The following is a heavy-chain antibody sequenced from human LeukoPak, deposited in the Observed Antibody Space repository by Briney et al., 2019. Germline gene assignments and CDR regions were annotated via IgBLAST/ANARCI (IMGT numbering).Heavy chain of an antibody. J-gene: IGHJ4*02. CDR1: EYTFTGYY. CDR2: INPNSGGT. Sequence: ASVKVSCKASEYTFTGYYMHWVRQAPGQGLEWMGWINPNSGGTNYAQRFQGRVTMTRDTSISTAYMELSRLRSDDTAVYYCARAGSYKDFYYFDYWGQGTLVTVSS. V-gene: IGHV1-2*02. CDR3: ARAGSYKDFYYFDY. D-gene: IGHD1-26*01.